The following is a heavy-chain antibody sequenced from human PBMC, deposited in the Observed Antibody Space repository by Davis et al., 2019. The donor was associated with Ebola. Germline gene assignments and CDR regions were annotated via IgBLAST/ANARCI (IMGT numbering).Heavy chain of an antibody. CDR2: INHIGST. D-gene: IGHD3-16*02. V-gene: IGHV4-34*01. Sequence: PGGSLRLSCAVYGGSFSDYYWSWIRQPPGKGLEWIGEINHIGSTNYNPSLKSRVTISLHTSRNQFSLELNSVTAADTAVYYCARTFEGGELSPNFDYWGQGTLVTVSS. CDR3: ARTFEGGELSPNFDY. CDR1: GGSFSDYY. J-gene: IGHJ4*02.